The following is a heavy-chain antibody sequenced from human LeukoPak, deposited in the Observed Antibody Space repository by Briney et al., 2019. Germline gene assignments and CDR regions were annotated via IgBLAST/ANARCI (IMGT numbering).Heavy chain of an antibody. J-gene: IGHJ3*02. CDR1: GYTFTSYG. CDR2: ISAYNGNT. D-gene: IGHD3-3*01. Sequence: EASVKVSCKASGYTFTSYGISWVRQAPGQGREWMGWISAYNGNTNYAQKLQGRVTMTTDTSTSTAYMELRSLRSDDTAVYYCARVYYDFWSGYEYDAFDIWGQGTMVTVSS. V-gene: IGHV1-18*01. CDR3: ARVYYDFWSGYEYDAFDI.